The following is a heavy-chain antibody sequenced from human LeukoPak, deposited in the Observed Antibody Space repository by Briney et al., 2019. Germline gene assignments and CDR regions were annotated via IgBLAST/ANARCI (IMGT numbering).Heavy chain of an antibody. V-gene: IGHV3-7*03. J-gene: IGHJ4*02. CDR2: IKEDGSER. D-gene: IGHD3-3*01. CDR3: ARDFKTRFLEWLLLDY. CDR1: AFIFSGHW. Sequence: PGGSLRLSCEGSAFIFSGHWMNWVRQTPGKGLEWVASIKEDGSERQYVDSVKGRFSISRDNTKGSLFLQLNSLRAEDTAVYYCARDFKTRFLEWLLLDYWGQGTLVTVSS.